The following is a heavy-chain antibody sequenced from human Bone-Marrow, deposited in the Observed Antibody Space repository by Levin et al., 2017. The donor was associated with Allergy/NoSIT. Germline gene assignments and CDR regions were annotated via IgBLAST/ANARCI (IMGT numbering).Heavy chain of an antibody. CDR1: GYTFTGYY. D-gene: IGHD2-15*01. CDR3: ARDIVVVVAASEYGGNWFDP. CDR2: INPNSGGT. V-gene: IGHV1-2*02. Sequence: GESLKISCKASGYTFTGYYMHWVRQAPGQGLEWMGWINPNSGGTNYAQKFQGRVTMTRDTSISTAYMELSRLRSDDTAVYYCARDIVVVVAASEYGGNWFDPWGQGTLVTVSS. J-gene: IGHJ5*02.